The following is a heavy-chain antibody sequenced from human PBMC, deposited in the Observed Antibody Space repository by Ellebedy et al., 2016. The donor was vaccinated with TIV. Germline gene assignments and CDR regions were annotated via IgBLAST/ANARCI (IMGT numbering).Heavy chain of an antibody. CDR2: ISSSSSYI. CDR1: GFTFSSYS. V-gene: IGHV3-21*01. J-gene: IGHJ6*02. CDR3: ARDLENYYGMDV. Sequence: GESLKISXAASGFTFSSYSMNWVRQAPGKGLEWVSSISSSSSYIYYADSVKGRFTISRDNAKNSLYLQMNSLRAEDTAVYYCARDLENYYGMDVWGQGTTVTVSS.